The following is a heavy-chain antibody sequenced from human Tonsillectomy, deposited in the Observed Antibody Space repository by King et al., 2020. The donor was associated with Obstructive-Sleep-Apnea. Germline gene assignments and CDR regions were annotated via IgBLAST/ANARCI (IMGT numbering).Heavy chain of an antibody. D-gene: IGHD3-10*01. CDR1: GFTFTAYW. J-gene: IGHJ3*02. CDR2: IKQDGSEE. V-gene: IGHV3-7*01. CDR3: VRDRLGHLFEGFDI. Sequence: VQLVESGGGLVQPGGSLKLSCAASGFTFTAYWMSWVRQAPGTGLEWVANIKQDGSEEYYVYAVKGRFTISRDNAKNSLFLQMNSLRAEDTAVYFCVRDRLGHLFEGFDIWGQGTMVTVSS.